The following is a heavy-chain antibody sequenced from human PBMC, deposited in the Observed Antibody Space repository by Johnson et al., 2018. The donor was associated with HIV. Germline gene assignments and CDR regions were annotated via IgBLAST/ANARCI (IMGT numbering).Heavy chain of an antibody. CDR2: ISYDRSNK. CDR3: ARDHSSSWYRGFGGAFDI. D-gene: IGHD6-13*01. CDR1: GFTFSSYA. J-gene: IGHJ3*02. Sequence: HVQLVESGGGLVQPGGSLRLSCAASGFTFSSYAMHWVRQAPGKGLEWVAVISYDRSNKYYADSVKGRFTISRDNAKNSLYLQMNSLRAEDTAVYYCARDHSSSWYRGFGGAFDIWGQGTMVTVSS. V-gene: IGHV3-30-3*01.